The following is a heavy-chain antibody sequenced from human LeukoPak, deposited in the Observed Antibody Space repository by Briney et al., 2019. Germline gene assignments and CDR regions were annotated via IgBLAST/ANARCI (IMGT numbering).Heavy chain of an antibody. D-gene: IGHD6-13*01. CDR1: GGTFSSYA. J-gene: IGHJ4*02. CDR3: ARVRTAAAGPTIPGYYFDY. Sequence: GASVKVSCKASGGTFSSYAISWVRQAPGQGLEWMGGIIPIFGTANYAQKFQGRVTITADESTSTAYMELSSLRSEDTAVYYCARVRTAAAGPTIPGYYFDYWGQGTLVTVSS. V-gene: IGHV1-69*13. CDR2: IIPIFGTA.